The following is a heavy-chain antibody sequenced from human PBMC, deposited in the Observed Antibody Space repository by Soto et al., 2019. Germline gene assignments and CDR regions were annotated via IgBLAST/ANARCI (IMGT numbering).Heavy chain of an antibody. CDR1: GFTVGSNY. Sequence: PRGSLRLSCAASGFTVGSNYMSWVRQAPGRGLEWVSVIYSGGYTYYADSVKDRFTISRDNSKNTLYLQMNSLRVEDTAVYYCAKELRSQPWYYFDYWGQGTLVTVSS. CDR3: AKELRSQPWYYFDY. J-gene: IGHJ4*02. V-gene: IGHV3-66*01. D-gene: IGHD1-26*01. CDR2: IYSGGYT.